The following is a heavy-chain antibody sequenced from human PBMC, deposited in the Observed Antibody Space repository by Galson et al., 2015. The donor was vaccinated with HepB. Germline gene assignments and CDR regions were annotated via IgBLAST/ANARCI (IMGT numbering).Heavy chain of an antibody. J-gene: IGHJ6*02. CDR1: GGTFSSYA. CDR2: IIPIFGTA. CDR3: ARGTIAAAGTGSWYYGMDV. V-gene: IGHV1-69*06. D-gene: IGHD6-13*01. Sequence: SVKVSCKASGGTFSSYAISWVRQAPGQGLEWMGGIIPIFGTANYAQKFQGRVTITADKSASTAYMELSSLRSEDTAVYYCARGTIAAAGTGSWYYGMDVWGQGTTVTVSS.